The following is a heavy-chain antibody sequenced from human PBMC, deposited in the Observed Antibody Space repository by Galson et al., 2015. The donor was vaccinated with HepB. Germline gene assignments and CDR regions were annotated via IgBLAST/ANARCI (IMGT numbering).Heavy chain of an antibody. CDR2: ISYDGDKT. CDR3: AKGGCTSGACSLDS. Sequence: SLRLSCAASGFTFSAYAMDWVRQAPGKGLEWLAVISYDGDKTYYSDSVKGRFTISRDNANNTLNPQMNSLRDDDSAVYYCAKGGCTSGACSLDSWGQGTLVTVSS. V-gene: IGHV3-30*18. D-gene: IGHD2-8*01. CDR1: GFTFSAYA. J-gene: IGHJ4*02.